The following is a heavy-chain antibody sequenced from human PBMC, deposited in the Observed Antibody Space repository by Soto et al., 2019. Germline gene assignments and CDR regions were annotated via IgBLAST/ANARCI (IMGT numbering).Heavy chain of an antibody. D-gene: IGHD6-13*01. J-gene: IGHJ5*02. CDR2: IIPIFGTA. CDR3: AREGGIAAAGTSWFDP. Sequence: SVKVSCKASGGTFSSYAISWVRQAPGQGLEWMGGIIPIFGTANYAQKFQGRVTITADESTSTAYMELSSLRSEDTAVYYCAREGGIAAAGTSWFDPWGQGTLVTAPQ. CDR1: GGTFSSYA. V-gene: IGHV1-69*13.